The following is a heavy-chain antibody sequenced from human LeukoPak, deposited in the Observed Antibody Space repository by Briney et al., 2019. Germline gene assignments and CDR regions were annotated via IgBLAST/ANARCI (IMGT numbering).Heavy chain of an antibody. CDR3: ARGHIVVVPAAID. CDR2: IIPIFGTA. D-gene: IGHD2-2*01. V-gene: IGHV1-69*01. J-gene: IGHJ4*02. Sequence: SVKVACKASGGTFSNYAISWVRQAPGQGLGWMGGIIPIFGTANYAQKFQGRVTITADESTSTAYMELSSLRSEDTAVYYCARGHIVVVPAAIDWGQGTLVTVSS. CDR1: GGTFSNYA.